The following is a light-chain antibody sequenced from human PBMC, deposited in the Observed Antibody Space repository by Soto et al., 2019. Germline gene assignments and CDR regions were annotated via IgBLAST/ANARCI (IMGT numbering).Light chain of an antibody. CDR1: QSVLSTSNNLNF. CDR2: WAS. J-gene: IGKJ2*01. V-gene: IGKV4-1*01. CDR3: QQYDGTPYT. Sequence: DIVMTQSPDSLAVSLGERATINCKSSQSVLSTSNNLNFLAWYQHKAGQPPQLLIYWASTRESGVPDRFSGSGSGTDFTLTISSLQAEDVAVYYCQQYDGTPYTFGQGTKLEI.